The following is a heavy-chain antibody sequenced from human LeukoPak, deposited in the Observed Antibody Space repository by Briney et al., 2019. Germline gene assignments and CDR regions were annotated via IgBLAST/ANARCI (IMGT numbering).Heavy chain of an antibody. CDR3: ARLVGLSGCFDY. V-gene: IGHV4-39*01. D-gene: IGHD1-26*01. J-gene: IGHJ4*02. Sequence: PSETLSLTCTVSGGSISSSSYYWALIRQPPGEGLEWIASIYYSGSTYYNPSLKNRVTISVDTSKNQFSLKLSSVAAADTAVYYCARLVGLSGCFDYWGQGILVTVSA. CDR1: GGSISSSSYY. CDR2: IYYSGST.